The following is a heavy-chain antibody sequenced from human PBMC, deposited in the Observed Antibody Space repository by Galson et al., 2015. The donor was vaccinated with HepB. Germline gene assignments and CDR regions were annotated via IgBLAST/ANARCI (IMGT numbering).Heavy chain of an antibody. CDR2: MNPNSGNT. CDR1: GGTFSSYA. J-gene: IGHJ4*02. V-gene: IGHV1-8*02. D-gene: IGHD2-2*01. Sequence: SCKASGGTFSSYAINWVRQATGQGLEWMGWMNPNSGNTGYAQKFQGRVTMTRNTSISTAYMELSSLRSEDTAVYYCARVYCSSTSCLFDYWGQGTLVTVSS. CDR3: ARVYCSSTSCLFDY.